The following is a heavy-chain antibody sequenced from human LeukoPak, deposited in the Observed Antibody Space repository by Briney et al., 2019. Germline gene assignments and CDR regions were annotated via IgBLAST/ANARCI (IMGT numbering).Heavy chain of an antibody. CDR3: ARLHSTSWYINWFDP. CDR1: GGSISSSDYY. V-gene: IGHV4-39*01. CDR2: MHYSGST. J-gene: IGHJ5*02. D-gene: IGHD6-13*01. Sequence: SQTLSLTCTVSGGSISSSDYYSGWVRQPPGKGLEWIGSMHYSGSTYYNPSLKSRVTVSVDTSKNQSSLKLSSVTAADTAVYYCARLHSTSWYINWFDPWGQGTLVTVSS.